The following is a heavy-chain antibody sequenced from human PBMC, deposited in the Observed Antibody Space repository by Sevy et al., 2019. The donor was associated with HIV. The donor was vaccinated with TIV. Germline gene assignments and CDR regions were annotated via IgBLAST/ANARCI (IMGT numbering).Heavy chain of an antibody. CDR2: TYYRSKWYN. CDR3: ARGRGITFDI. D-gene: IGHD3-10*01. CDR1: GDSVSSDIGA. J-gene: IGHJ3*02. Sequence: KQSQTLSLTCVISGDSVSSDIGAWNWIRQSPSRGLEWLGRTYYRSKWYNEYAVFVKSRMTVNAATSRNQFSLQLNSMTPEDTAMYFCARGRGITFDIWGQGTMVTVSS. V-gene: IGHV6-1*01.